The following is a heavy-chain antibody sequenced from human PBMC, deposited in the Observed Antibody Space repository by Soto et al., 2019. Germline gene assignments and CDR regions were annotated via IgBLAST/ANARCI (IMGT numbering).Heavy chain of an antibody. CDR1: GFTFSGSA. CDR3: TSGFFSDSSTYSHYYYGMDV. D-gene: IGHD3-22*01. CDR2: IRSKANSYAT. Sequence: PGGSLRLSCAASGFTFSGSAMHWVRQASGKGLEWVGRIRSKANSYATAYAASVKGRFTISRDDSKNTAYLQMNSLKTEDTAVYYCTSGFFSDSSTYSHYYYGMDVWGQGTTVTVSS. V-gene: IGHV3-73*01. J-gene: IGHJ6*02.